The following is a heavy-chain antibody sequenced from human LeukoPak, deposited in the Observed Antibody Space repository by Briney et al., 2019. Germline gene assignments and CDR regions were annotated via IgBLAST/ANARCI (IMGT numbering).Heavy chain of an antibody. Sequence: SETLSLTCTVSGGSISSSSYYWGWIRRPPGKGLEWIGSIYYSGSTYYNPSLKGRVTISVDTSKNQFSLKLSSVTAADTAVYYCASTDYYDSSGYFDYWGQGTLVTVSS. CDR2: IYYSGST. V-gene: IGHV4-39*01. CDR3: ASTDYYDSSGYFDY. J-gene: IGHJ4*02. CDR1: GGSISSSSYY. D-gene: IGHD3-22*01.